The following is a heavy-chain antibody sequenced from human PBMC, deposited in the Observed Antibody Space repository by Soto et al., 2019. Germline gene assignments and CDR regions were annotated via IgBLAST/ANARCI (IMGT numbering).Heavy chain of an antibody. D-gene: IGHD3-10*01. CDR2: IYSSGST. Sequence: QVQLQESGPGLVKPSQTLSLTCTVSGGSISSGGYYWSWIRQHPGKGLEWIGYIYSSGSTYYNPSLMSRVTISVDTSKNQFSLKLSSVTAADTAVYYCARSAEYGSGSYDAFDIWGQGTMVTVSS. CDR1: GGSISSGGYY. CDR3: ARSAEYGSGSYDAFDI. V-gene: IGHV4-31*03. J-gene: IGHJ3*02.